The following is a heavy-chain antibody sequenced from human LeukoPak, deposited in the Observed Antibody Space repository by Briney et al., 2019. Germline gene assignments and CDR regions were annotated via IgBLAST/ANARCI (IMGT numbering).Heavy chain of an antibody. V-gene: IGHV1-18*01. CDR3: AREYCTNGVCFWDY. Sequence: GASVKVSCKASGYTFTSYGISWVRQAPGQGLEWMGWISAYNGNTNYAQKLQGRVTMTTDTSTSTAYMELRSLRSDDTAVYYCAREYCTNGVCFWDYWGQGTLVTVSS. J-gene: IGHJ4*02. CDR2: ISAYNGNT. D-gene: IGHD2-8*01. CDR1: GYTFTSYG.